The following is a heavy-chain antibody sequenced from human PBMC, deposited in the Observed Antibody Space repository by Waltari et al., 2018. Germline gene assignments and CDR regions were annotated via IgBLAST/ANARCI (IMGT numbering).Heavy chain of an antibody. V-gene: IGHV3-33*01. D-gene: IGHD2-15*01. Sequence: QVQLVESGGGVVQPGRSLRVSCAASGFTFSSYGMHWVRRAPGQGLERVAVIWNDGSNRYYTDSVKCRFTSSRDNSKTRLYLQMNSLRVEDTAVYYCARDSSLEYCSGGSCCLDYWGQGTLVTVSS. CDR1: GFTFSSYG. CDR2: IWNDGSNR. CDR3: ARDSSLEYCSGGSCCLDY. J-gene: IGHJ4*02.